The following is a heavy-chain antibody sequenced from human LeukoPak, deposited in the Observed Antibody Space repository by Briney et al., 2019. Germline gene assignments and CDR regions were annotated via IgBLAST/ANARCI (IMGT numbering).Heavy chain of an antibody. J-gene: IGHJ3*02. Sequence: ASVKVSCKASGGTFTTFAIHWVRQAPGQGLEWMGGIIPIFGTMTYAQTFQGRVIFTTDESTSTAYMELSSLRSEDTAVYYCARGSWGEMLNPDAFEIWGQGTMVTVSS. CDR2: IIPIFGTM. D-gene: IGHD3-16*01. V-gene: IGHV1-69*05. CDR3: ARGSWGEMLNPDAFEI. CDR1: GGTFTTFA.